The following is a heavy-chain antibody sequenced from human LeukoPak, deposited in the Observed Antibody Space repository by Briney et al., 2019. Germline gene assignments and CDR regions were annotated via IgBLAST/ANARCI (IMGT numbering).Heavy chain of an antibody. CDR2: ISAYNGNT. CDR3: ARVRTVTTPHYYGMDV. D-gene: IGHD4-17*01. J-gene: IGHJ6*02. CDR1: GYTFTSYG. Sequence: ASAKVSCKASGYTFTSYGISWVRQAPGQGLEWMGWISAYNGNTNYAQKLQGRVTMTTDTSTSTAYMELRSLRSDDTAVYYCARVRTVTTPHYYGMDVWGQGTTVTVSS. V-gene: IGHV1-18*01.